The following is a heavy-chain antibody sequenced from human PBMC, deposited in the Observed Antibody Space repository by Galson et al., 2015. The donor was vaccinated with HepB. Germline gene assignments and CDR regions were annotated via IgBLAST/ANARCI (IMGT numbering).Heavy chain of an antibody. V-gene: IGHV1-69*04. CDR2: IIPILGIA. Sequence: SVKVSCKASGGTFSSYAISWVRQAPGQGLEWMGRIIPILGIANYAQKFQGRVTITADKSTSTAYMELSSLRSEDTAVYYCARDGSPGTETYYYYYYMDVWGKGTTVTVSS. CDR3: ARDGSPGTETYYYYYYMDV. CDR1: GGTFSSYA. J-gene: IGHJ6*03.